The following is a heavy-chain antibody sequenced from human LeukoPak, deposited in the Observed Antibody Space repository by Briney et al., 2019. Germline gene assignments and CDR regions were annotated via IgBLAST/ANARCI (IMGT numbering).Heavy chain of an antibody. D-gene: IGHD3-22*01. Sequence: PSETLSLTCTVSGGSISSYSCSWIRQPPGKGLEWVGYIYYSGSTYYNPSLKSRVTISVDTSKNQFSLKLSSVTAADTAVYYCASKPLAYYYDSSGYYHDYWGQGTLVTVSS. V-gene: IGHV4-59*08. CDR3: ASKPLAYYYDSSGYYHDY. CDR2: IYYSGST. J-gene: IGHJ4*02. CDR1: GGSISSYS.